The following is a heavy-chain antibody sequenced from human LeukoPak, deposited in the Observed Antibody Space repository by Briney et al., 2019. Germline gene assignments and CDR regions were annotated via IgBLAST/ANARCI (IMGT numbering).Heavy chain of an antibody. D-gene: IGHD1-7*01. Sequence: GGSLRLSCAASGFTVSSYAMSWVRQAPGKGLQWVSTISARDGRTYYADSVKGRFTISRDNSKNTLYLQMNSLRDDHTAVYYWAKDADNWKYGVDYWGQGTLVTVSS. CDR1: GFTVSSYA. V-gene: IGHV3-23*01. J-gene: IGHJ4*02. CDR2: ISARDGRT. CDR3: AKDADNWKYGVDY.